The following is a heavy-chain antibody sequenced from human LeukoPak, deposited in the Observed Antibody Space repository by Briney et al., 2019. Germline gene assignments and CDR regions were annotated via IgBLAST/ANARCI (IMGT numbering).Heavy chain of an antibody. Sequence: ASVKVSCKASGYIFTKYVVHWVRQAPGQRPEWMGWIKAGNGDTKYSQNFQDRLTITRDTSTGTVYMELSSPTSEDTALYYCARDDCGDTCYPGGYWGQGTLVTVSS. V-gene: IGHV1-3*01. D-gene: IGHD2-21*01. CDR1: GYIFTKYV. J-gene: IGHJ4*02. CDR3: ARDDCGDTCYPGGY. CDR2: IKAGNGDT.